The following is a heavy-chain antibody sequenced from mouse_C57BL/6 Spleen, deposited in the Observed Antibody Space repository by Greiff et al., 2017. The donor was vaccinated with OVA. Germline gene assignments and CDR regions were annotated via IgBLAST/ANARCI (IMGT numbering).Heavy chain of an antibody. J-gene: IGHJ2*01. V-gene: IGHV1-52*01. CDR1: GYTFTSYW. CDR3: ARFGEDEYFDY. D-gene: IGHD3-1*01. Sequence: QVQLQQPGAELVRPGSSVKLSCKASGYTFTSYWMHWVKQRPIQGLEWIGNIDPSDSETHYNQKFKDKATLTVDKSSSTAYMQLSSLTSEDSAVYYCARFGEDEYFDYWGQGTTLTVSA. CDR2: IDPSDSET.